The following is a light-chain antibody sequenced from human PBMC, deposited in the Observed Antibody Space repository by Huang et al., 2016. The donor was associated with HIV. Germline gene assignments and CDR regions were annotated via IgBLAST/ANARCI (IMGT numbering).Light chain of an antibody. CDR3: QQYGSSPLT. Sequence: EIVLTQSPATLSLSPGERATLSCGASQSLSSSYLAWYQQKPGLAPRLLIYDASNRATGIPDRFSGSGGGTDFTLTISRLEPEDFAVYYCQQYGSSPLTFGGGTKVEIK. V-gene: IGKV3D-20*01. CDR1: QSLSSSY. J-gene: IGKJ4*01. CDR2: DAS.